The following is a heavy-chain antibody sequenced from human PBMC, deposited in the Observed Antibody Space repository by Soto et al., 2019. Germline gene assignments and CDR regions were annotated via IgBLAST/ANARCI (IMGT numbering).Heavy chain of an antibody. CDR3: ARDGFSGELLGASPYYYYMDV. CDR2: MTPNSGNT. Sequence: ASVKVSCKASGYTFTNYDINWVRQATGQGLEWMGWMTPNSGNTGYAQKFQGRVTMTRDTSKSTAYMELSSLRSDDTAVYYCARDGFSGELLGASPYYYYMDVWGKGTTVTVSS. J-gene: IGHJ6*03. V-gene: IGHV1-8*01. CDR1: GYTFTNYD. D-gene: IGHD3-10*01.